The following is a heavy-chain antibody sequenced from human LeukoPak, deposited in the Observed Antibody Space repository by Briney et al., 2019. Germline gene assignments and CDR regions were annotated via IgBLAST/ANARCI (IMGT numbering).Heavy chain of an antibody. V-gene: IGHV3-30-3*01. Sequence: GGSLRLSCAASGFTFSSYAMHWVRQAPGKGLEWVAVISYDGSNKYYADSVKGRFTISRDNAKNSLYLQMNSLRAEDTAVYYCARGGYSSSWHFDYWGQGTLVTVSS. CDR3: ARGGYSSSWHFDY. J-gene: IGHJ4*02. CDR1: GFTFSSYA. D-gene: IGHD6-13*01. CDR2: ISYDGSNK.